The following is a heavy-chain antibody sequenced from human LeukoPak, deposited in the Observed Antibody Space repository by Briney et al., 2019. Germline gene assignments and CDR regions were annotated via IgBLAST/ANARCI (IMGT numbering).Heavy chain of an antibody. CDR3: AKLSVGAYCGGDCPASDY. J-gene: IGHJ4*02. V-gene: IGHV3-30*18. CDR1: GFTFSSYG. CDR2: ISYDGSNK. Sequence: GGSLRLSCAASGFTFSSYGMHWVRQAPGKGLEWVAVISYDGSNKYYADSVKGRFTISRDNSKNTLYLQMNSLRAEDTAVYYCAKLSVGAYCGGDCPASDYWGQGTLVTVSS. D-gene: IGHD2-21*02.